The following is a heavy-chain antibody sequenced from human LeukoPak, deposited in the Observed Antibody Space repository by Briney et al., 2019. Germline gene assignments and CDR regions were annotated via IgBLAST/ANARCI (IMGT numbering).Heavy chain of an antibody. J-gene: IGHJ4*02. V-gene: IGHV1-18*01. D-gene: IGHD2-2*01. CDR2: TSGYNGNT. Sequence: ASVKVSCKASGYTFTSYGIGWVRQAPGQGLEWMGWTSGYNGNTNYAQKLQGRVTMTTDTSTSTAYMELRSLRSDDTAVYYCAGGCSSTSRYLFDYWGQGTLVTVSS. CDR1: GYTFTSYG. CDR3: AGGCSSTSRYLFDY.